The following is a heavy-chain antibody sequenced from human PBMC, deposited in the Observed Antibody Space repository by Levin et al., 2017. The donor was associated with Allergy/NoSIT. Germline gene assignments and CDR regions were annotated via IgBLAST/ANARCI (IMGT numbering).Heavy chain of an antibody. Sequence: SETLSLTCTVSGGSISSSSYYWGWIRQPPGKGLEWIGSIYYSGSTYYNPSLKSRVTISVDTSKNQFSLKLSSVTAADTAVYYCARRGSLYCSSTSCYSRGGANKDIWYFDLWGRGTLVTVSS. CDR1: GGSISSSSYY. J-gene: IGHJ2*01. CDR2: IYYSGST. CDR3: ARRGSLYCSSTSCYSRGGANKDIWYFDL. V-gene: IGHV4-39*01. D-gene: IGHD2-2*01.